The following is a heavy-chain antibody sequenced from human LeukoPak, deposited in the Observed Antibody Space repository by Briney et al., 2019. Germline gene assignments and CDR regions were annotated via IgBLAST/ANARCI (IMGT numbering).Heavy chain of an antibody. CDR3: ARLRLLVRAFDI. CDR1: GGSISSSSYY. Sequence: SETLSHTCTVSGGSISSSSYYWGWIRQPPGKGLEWIGSIYYSGSTYYNPSLKSRVTISVDTSKNQFSLKLSSVTAADTAVYYCARLRLLVRAFDIWGQGTMVTVSS. V-gene: IGHV4-39*07. D-gene: IGHD3-10*01. J-gene: IGHJ3*02. CDR2: IYYSGST.